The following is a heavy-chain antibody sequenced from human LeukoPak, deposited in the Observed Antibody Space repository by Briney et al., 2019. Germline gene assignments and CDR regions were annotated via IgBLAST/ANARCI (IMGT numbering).Heavy chain of an antibody. CDR1: GGYISSYS. D-gene: IGHD3-10*01. CDR2: IYYSGNT. CDR3: ARPYYYGSGSYHPFDY. J-gene: IGHJ4*02. V-gene: IGHV4-59*12. Sequence: SETLSLTCTVSGGYISSYSWSWIRQPPGKGLEWIGYIYYSGNTNYNPSLKSRVTISVDTSKNQFSLKLSSVTAADTAVYYCARPYYYGSGSYHPFDYWGQGTLVTVSS.